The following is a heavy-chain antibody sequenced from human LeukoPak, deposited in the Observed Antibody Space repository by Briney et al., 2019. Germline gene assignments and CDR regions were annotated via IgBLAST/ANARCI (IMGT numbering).Heavy chain of an antibody. CDR3: AKDRGVWAFDI. CDR1: GITLSSYD. CDR2: ISYDGSNK. Sequence: GGSLRLSCAASGITLSSYDMHWVRQAPGKALEWVAVISYDGSNKDYADSVKGRFTISRDNSKNTLDLQMNSLRAEGTAVYYCAKDRGVWAFDIWGQGTMVTVSS. V-gene: IGHV3-30-3*01. D-gene: IGHD3-10*01. J-gene: IGHJ3*02.